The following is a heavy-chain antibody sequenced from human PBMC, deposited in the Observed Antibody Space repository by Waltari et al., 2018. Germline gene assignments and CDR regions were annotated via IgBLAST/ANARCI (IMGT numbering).Heavy chain of an antibody. Sequence: QVQLQESGPGLVKPSQTLSLTCTVSGGSISSGGYYWSWIRQHPGKGLEWIGYIYYSGSTYYNPALKSRVTISVDTSKNQFSLKLSSVTAADTAVYYCAREIDTDALSWFDPWGQGTLVTVSS. D-gene: IGHD3-9*01. V-gene: IGHV4-31*03. CDR3: AREIDTDALSWFDP. CDR1: GGSISSGGYY. J-gene: IGHJ5*02. CDR2: IYYSGST.